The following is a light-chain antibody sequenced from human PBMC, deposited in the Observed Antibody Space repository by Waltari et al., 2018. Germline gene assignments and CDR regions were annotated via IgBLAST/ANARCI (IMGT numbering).Light chain of an antibody. CDR2: DVS. CDR1: SSDIGRYDI. CDR3: YSYAGNYVWV. Sequence: QSALTQPAAVSGSPGQSVTISCTGASSDIGRYDIVSWYQQHPGNAPKLVISDVSKRPSGVSDRFSGSKSGDTASLTISGLQFEDEADYYCYSYAGNYVWVFGGGTRLTVL. J-gene: IGLJ3*02. V-gene: IGLV2-23*02.